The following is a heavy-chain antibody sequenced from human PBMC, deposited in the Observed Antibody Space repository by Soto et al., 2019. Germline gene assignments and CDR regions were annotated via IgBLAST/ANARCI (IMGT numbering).Heavy chain of an antibody. Sequence: EVQLVESGGGLVQPGGPRSLSCAASGFPFNTYSRNWVRQAPGKGLEWLSYISSSSSSIYYADSVKGRFTISRDNAKNSLYLQMNSLRAEDTAKYYCARVMSISWYFDLWGRGTLVTVSS. CDR3: ARVMSISWYFDL. J-gene: IGHJ2*01. V-gene: IGHV3-48*01. D-gene: IGHD5-12*01. CDR1: GFPFNTYS. CDR2: ISSSSSSI.